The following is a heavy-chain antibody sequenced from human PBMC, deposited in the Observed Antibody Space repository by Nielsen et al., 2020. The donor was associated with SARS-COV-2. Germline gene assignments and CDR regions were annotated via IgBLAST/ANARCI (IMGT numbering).Heavy chain of an antibody. CDR1: GFNFSGHS. V-gene: IGHV3-21*01. CDR2: LSGSSRYI. D-gene: IGHD2-2*02. CDR3: ARIIIQCSSTHCYTLGGMDV. J-gene: IGHJ6*04. Sequence: GGSLRLSCAASGFNFSGHSMSWVRQAPGKGLGWVSSLSGSSRYIYYADSLQGRFTISRDNAQNSLFLQMNSLRAEDTAVYYCARIIIQCSSTHCYTLGGMDVWGKGTTVTVSS.